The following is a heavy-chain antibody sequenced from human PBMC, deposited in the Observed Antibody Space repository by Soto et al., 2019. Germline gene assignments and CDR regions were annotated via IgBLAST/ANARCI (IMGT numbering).Heavy chain of an antibody. CDR2: IIPIFGTA. D-gene: IGHD6-13*01. CDR3: AREMAAGRGYYYYYGMDV. CDR1: GGTFSSYA. V-gene: IGHV1-69*13. Sequence: EASVKVSCKASGGTFSSYAISWVRQAPGQGLEWMGGIIPIFGTANYAQKFQGRVTITADESTSTAYMELSSLRSEDTAVYYCAREMAAGRGYYYYYGMDVWGQGTTVTVSS. J-gene: IGHJ6*02.